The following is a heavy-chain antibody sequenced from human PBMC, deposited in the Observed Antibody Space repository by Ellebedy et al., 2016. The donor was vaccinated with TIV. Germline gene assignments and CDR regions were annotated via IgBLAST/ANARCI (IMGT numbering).Heavy chain of an antibody. CDR2: ISSSSSYI. J-gene: IGHJ4*02. CDR1: GFTFSSYS. D-gene: IGHD5-18*01. V-gene: IGHV3-21*04. CDR3: AKDRTSGDGYWFFDN. Sequence: PGGSLRLSCAASGFTFSSYSMNWVRQAPGKGLEWVSSISSSSSYIYYADSVKGRFTISRDNTKRTVDLQLNSLRAEDPAIYFCAKDRTSGDGYWFFDNWGQGTLVSVSS.